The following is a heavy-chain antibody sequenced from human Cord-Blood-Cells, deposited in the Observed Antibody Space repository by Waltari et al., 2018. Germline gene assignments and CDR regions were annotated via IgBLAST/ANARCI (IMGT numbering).Heavy chain of an antibody. Sequence: VRQATGQGLEWMGWMNPNSGNTGYAQKFQGRVTMTRNTSISTAYMELSSLRSEDTAVYYCAREPIAAADYWGQGTLVTVSS. CDR2: MNPNSGNT. V-gene: IGHV1-8*01. J-gene: IGHJ4*02. CDR3: AREPIAAADY. D-gene: IGHD6-13*01.